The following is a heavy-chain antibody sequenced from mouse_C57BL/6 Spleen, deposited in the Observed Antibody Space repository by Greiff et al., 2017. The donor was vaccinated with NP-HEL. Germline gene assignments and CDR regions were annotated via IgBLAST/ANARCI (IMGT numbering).Heavy chain of an antibody. CDR1: GYTFTSYW. CDR2: IYPGSGST. CDR3: AREGDYDYGRRFAY. Sequence: QVQLQQPGAELVKPGASVKMSCKASGYTFTSYWITWVKQRPGQGLEWIGDIYPGSGSTNYNEKFKSKATLTVDTSSSTAYMQLSSLTSEDSAVYYCAREGDYDYGRRFAYWGQGTLVTVSA. V-gene: IGHV1-55*01. D-gene: IGHD2-4*01. J-gene: IGHJ3*01.